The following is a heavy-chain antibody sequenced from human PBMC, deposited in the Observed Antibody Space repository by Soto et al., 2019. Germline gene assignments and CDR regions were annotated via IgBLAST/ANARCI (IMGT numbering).Heavy chain of an antibody. CDR3: AHGAFSSSWSYDAFNI. J-gene: IGHJ3*02. V-gene: IGHV2-5*01. CDR1: GFSLTTSGVS. D-gene: IGHD6-13*01. CDR2: IYWNDDK. Sequence: QITLKESGPTLVKPTQTLTLTCTFSGFSLTTSGVSVGWIRQPPGKALEWLALIYWNDDKRYSPSLKSRLTITKDTSRNQVVLTMTNMDPVDTATYYCAHGAFSSSWSYDAFNIWGQGTMVTVSS.